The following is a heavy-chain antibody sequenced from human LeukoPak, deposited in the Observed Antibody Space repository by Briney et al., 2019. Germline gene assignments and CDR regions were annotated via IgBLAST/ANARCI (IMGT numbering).Heavy chain of an antibody. CDR3: AAAKGRITALLDY. CDR2: INAGNGNT. Sequence: GASVKVSCKASGYTFTSYAMHWVRQAPGQRLEWMGWINAGNGNTKYSQKFQGRVTITRDTSASTAYMELSSLRSEDTAVYYCAAAKGRITALLDYWGQGTLVTVSS. V-gene: IGHV1-3*01. CDR1: GYTFTSYA. J-gene: IGHJ4*02. D-gene: IGHD2-15*01.